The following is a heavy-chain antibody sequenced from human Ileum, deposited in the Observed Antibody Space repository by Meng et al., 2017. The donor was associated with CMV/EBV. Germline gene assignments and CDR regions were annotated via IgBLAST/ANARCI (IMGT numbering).Heavy chain of an antibody. Sequence: GESLKISCAASGFTFSSHWMSWVRQAPGKGLEWVANIKQDGSEKYYVDSVKGRFTISRDSAKNSLSLQMNSLRAEDTAVYYCAREVMGMDVWGQGTTVTVSS. CDR1: GFTFSSHW. D-gene: IGHD3-16*01. CDR2: IKQDGSEK. CDR3: AREVMGMDV. J-gene: IGHJ6*02. V-gene: IGHV3-7*01.